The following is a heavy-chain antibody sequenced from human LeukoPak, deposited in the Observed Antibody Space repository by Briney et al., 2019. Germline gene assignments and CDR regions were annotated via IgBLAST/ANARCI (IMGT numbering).Heavy chain of an antibody. CDR1: GYNFAYYW. Sequence: GESLKISCKGSGYNFAYYWIAWVRPMPGKGLEWMGIIYSGDSDTRYSPSFQGQVTISADKSISTAYLQWSSLKASDTAMYYCARPLYSRTAYYHYGVDVWGQGTTVTVSS. CDR2: IYSGDSDT. CDR3: ARPLYSRTAYYHYGVDV. D-gene: IGHD2-15*01. J-gene: IGHJ6*02. V-gene: IGHV5-51*01.